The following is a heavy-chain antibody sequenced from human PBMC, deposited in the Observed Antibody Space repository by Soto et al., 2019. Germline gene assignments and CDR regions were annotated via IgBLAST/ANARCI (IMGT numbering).Heavy chain of an antibody. CDR1: YDSIGTSPYY. Sequence: SDTLSPTSSVSYDSIGTSPYYWGWIRQPPGKGLEWIGSVYYSGSTSYNPSLKSRVTISVDTPKKEFSLKLRSVTAADTAVYYCASSLTVTASYNWFDPWGQGTLVTVSS. V-gene: IGHV4-39*01. D-gene: IGHD2-21*02. J-gene: IGHJ5*02. CDR3: ASSLTVTASYNWFDP. CDR2: VYYSGST.